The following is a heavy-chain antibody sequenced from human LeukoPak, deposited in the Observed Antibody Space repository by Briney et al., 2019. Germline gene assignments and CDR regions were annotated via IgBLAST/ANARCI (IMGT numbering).Heavy chain of an antibody. J-gene: IGHJ4*02. V-gene: IGHV3-30*02. D-gene: IGHD4-17*01. CDR1: GFTFSSYG. CDR2: IQYDGSNK. CDR3: ARDEPTVTTGPPVGS. Sequence: GGSLRLSCAASGFTFSSYGMHWVRQAPGKGLEWMAFIQYDGSNKYYADSVKGRFTISRDNSKNTLYLQMHSQRAEDTAVYYCARDEPTVTTGPPVGSWGQGTLVTVSS.